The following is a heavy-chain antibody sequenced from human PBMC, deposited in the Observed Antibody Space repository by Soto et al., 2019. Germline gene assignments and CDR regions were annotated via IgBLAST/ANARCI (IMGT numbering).Heavy chain of an antibody. D-gene: IGHD3-10*01. Sequence: QVQLVQSGAEVRKPGSSVKVSCKASGDTFDSYTLSWVRQAPGQGLEWMGRIIPILGITNYALRFQGRVTLTADMSTSTAYMALSGLRSGDTAIYFRARDSYYYVSSKGGGYWGHGTRVTVSS. J-gene: IGHJ4*01. CDR3: ARDSYYYVSSKGGGY. V-gene: IGHV1-69*08. CDR2: IIPILGIT. CDR1: GDTFDSYT.